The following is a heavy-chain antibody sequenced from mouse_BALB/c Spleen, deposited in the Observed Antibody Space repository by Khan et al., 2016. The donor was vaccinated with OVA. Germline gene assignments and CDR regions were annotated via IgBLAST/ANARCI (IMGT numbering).Heavy chain of an antibody. Sequence: EVQLQQSGAELVKPGASVKLSCTASGFNIKDNHMHWVKQRPEQGLEWIGRIDPANDNSKYDPRFQGQATITADTSSNTAYLHLRSLTSDDTSYYYCASAVTGDYFDYWGQGTTLTVSS. J-gene: IGHJ2*01. CDR1: GFNIKDNH. CDR2: IDPANDNS. CDR3: ASAVTGDYFDY. V-gene: IGHV14-3*02. D-gene: IGHD2-13*01.